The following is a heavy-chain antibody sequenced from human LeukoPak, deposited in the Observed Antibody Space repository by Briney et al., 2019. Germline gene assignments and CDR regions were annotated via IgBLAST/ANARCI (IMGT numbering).Heavy chain of an antibody. D-gene: IGHD7-27*01. CDR1: GYTFTGYY. CDR2: INPNSGGT. J-gene: IGHJ6*02. Sequence: GASVKVSCKASGYTFTGYYMHWVRQAPGQGLEWMGWINPNSGGTNYAQKFQGRVTMTRDTSISTAYMELSRLRSDDTAVYYCASVTGELYYYGMDAWGQGTTVTVSS. V-gene: IGHV1-2*02. CDR3: ASVTGELYYYGMDA.